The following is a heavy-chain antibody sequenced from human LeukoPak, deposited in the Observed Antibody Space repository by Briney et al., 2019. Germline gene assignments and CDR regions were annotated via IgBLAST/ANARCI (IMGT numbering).Heavy chain of an antibody. D-gene: IGHD6-13*01. J-gene: IGHJ4*02. Sequence: PGGSLRLSCAASGFTFSSYAMSWVRHAPGKGLEWVSGVSGTGSSTYYADSVKGRFTISRDNSKNTLYLQMNSLRAEDTAVYYCAKGGSIAAGLFDYWGQGTLVTVSS. CDR2: VSGTGSST. CDR1: GFTFSSYA. CDR3: AKGGSIAAGLFDY. V-gene: IGHV3-23*01.